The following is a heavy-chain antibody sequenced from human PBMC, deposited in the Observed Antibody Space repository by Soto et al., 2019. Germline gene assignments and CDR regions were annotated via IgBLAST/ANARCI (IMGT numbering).Heavy chain of an antibody. CDR3: ERRYHYGSVQYGIDV. CDR1: GGSISSSGSY. CDR2: ISYSGST. J-gene: IGHJ6*04. Sequence: PSATLSLTCTVSGGSISSSGSYWGWIRQPPGKWLEWIGTISYSGSTYYSPSLKSRVTISVDTSRNQLSLKLSSVTAADTAVYYCERRYHYGSVQYGIDVWGYGTTVTVSS. D-gene: IGHD3-10*01. V-gene: IGHV4-39*01.